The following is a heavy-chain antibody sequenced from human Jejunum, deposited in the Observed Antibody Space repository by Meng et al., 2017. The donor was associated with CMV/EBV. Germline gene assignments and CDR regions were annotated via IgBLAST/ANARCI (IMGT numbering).Heavy chain of an antibody. CDR1: SPASS. D-gene: IGHD2-21*02. J-gene: IGHJ5*02. V-gene: IGHV4-30-4*08. CDR2: IHSSGNA. CDR3: ARVEGYCGGDGCHNWIDP. Sequence: SPASSWGWVRPTPQKGLEWVGYIHSSGNAFYNPSLRSRVTMSLETSKNQFSMHLASVTAADTAVYSCARVEGYCGGDGCHNWIDPWGQGTLVTVSS.